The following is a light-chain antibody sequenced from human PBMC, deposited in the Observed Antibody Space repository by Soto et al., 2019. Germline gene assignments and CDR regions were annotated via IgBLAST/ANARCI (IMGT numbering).Light chain of an antibody. Sequence: DIQMTQSPTTLSASVGDXVTITCRASQPISRWMAWYQQKPGKAPKVLIYDASSLESGVPSRFSGSRSGTEFTLTISSLQPDDFATYYCQQYNSYSWTFGQGTKV. CDR1: QPISRW. CDR3: QQYNSYSWT. J-gene: IGKJ1*01. CDR2: DAS. V-gene: IGKV1-5*01.